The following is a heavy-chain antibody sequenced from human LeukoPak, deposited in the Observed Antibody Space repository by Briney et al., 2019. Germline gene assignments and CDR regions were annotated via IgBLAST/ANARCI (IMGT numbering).Heavy chain of an antibody. CDR2: IYYSGST. CDR1: GGSISSYY. J-gene: IGHJ6*03. CDR3: ARASHSIYYYYMDV. V-gene: IGHV4-59*01. D-gene: IGHD3-3*02. Sequence: SETLSLTCTVSGGSISSYYWSWIRQPPGKGLEWIGYIYYSGSTNYNPSLKSRVTISVDTSKNQFSLKLSSVTAADTAVYYCARASHSIYYYYMDVWGKGTTVTVSS.